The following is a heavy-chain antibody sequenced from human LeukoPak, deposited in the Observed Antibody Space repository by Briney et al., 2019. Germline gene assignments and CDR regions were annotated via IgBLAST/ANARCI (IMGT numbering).Heavy chain of an antibody. D-gene: IGHD3-16*02. Sequence: ASVKVSCKASGYTFTSYGISWVRQAPGQGLAWMGWISAYNGNTNYAQKLQGRVTMTTDTSTSTAYMELRSLRSDDTAVYYCARSSPYDYIWGSYRSAGGGFDYWGQGTLVTVSS. V-gene: IGHV1-18*01. J-gene: IGHJ4*02. CDR2: ISAYNGNT. CDR3: ARSSPYDYIWGSYRSAGGGFDY. CDR1: GYTFTSYG.